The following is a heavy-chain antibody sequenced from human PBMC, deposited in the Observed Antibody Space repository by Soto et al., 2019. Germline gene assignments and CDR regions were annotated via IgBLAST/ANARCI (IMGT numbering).Heavy chain of an antibody. D-gene: IGHD2-15*01. CDR2: IIPILGIA. Sequence: GASVKVSCKASGGTFSSYTISWVRQAPGQGLEWMGRIIPILGIANYAQKFQGRVTITADKSTSTAYMELSSLRSEDTAVYYCARGNHVVVAAGGNWFDTWGKGTMVTL. CDR1: GGTFSSYT. V-gene: IGHV1-69*02. J-gene: IGHJ5*02. CDR3: ARGNHVVVAAGGNWFDT.